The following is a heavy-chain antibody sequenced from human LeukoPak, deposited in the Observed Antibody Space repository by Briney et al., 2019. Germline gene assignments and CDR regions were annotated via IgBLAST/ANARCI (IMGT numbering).Heavy chain of an antibody. V-gene: IGHV1-69*05. CDR3: SITIFGAVISPPDYMDV. D-gene: IGHD3-3*01. CDR2: IIPIFGTA. CDR1: GGTFSSYA. Sequence: ASVKVSCKASGGTFSSYAISWVRQAPGQGLEWMGGIIPIFGTANYAQKFQGRVTITTDESTNTAYMELSSLRSEDTAVYYCSITIFGAVISPPDYMDVWGKGTTVTVSS. J-gene: IGHJ6*03.